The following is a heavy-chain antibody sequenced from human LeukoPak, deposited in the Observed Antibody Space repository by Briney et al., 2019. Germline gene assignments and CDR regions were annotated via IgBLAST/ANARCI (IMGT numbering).Heavy chain of an antibody. V-gene: IGHV1-8*03. D-gene: IGHD3-10*01. Sequence: ASVKVSCKASGYTFTSYGINWVRQATGQGLEWMGWMNPNSGNTGYAQKFQGRVTITRNTSISTAYMELSSLRSEDTAVYYCARGRGYYYGSGSYDWFDPWGQGTLVTVSS. CDR2: MNPNSGNT. CDR1: GYTFTSYG. CDR3: ARGRGYYYGSGSYDWFDP. J-gene: IGHJ5*02.